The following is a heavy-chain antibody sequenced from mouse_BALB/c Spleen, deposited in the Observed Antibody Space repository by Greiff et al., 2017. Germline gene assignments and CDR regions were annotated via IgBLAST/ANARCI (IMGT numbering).Heavy chain of an antibody. D-gene: IGHD2-1*01. J-gene: IGHJ4*01. V-gene: IGHV14-3*02. CDR1: GFNIKDTY. CDR2: IDPANGNT. Sequence: VQLQQSGAELVKPGASVKLSCTASGFNIKDTYMRWVKQRPEQGLEWIGRIDPANGNTKYDPKFQGKATITADTSSNTAYLQLSSLTSEDTAGYDCARGNAYAMDDWGQGTSVTVSS. CDR3: ARGNAYAMDD.